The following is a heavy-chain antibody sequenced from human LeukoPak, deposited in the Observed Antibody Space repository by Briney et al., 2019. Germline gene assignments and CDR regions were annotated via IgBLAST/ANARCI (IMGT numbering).Heavy chain of an antibody. D-gene: IGHD3-16*02. J-gene: IGHJ4*02. CDR2: IYYSGST. Sequence: SETLSLTCIVSGGSISSGGYYWSWIRQHPGKGLEWIGYIYYSGSTYYNPSLKSRVTISVDTSKNQFSLKLSSVTAADTAVYYCARLAGYRSIDYWGQGTLVTVSS. CDR3: ARLAGYRSIDY. CDR1: GGSISSGGYY. V-gene: IGHV4-31*03.